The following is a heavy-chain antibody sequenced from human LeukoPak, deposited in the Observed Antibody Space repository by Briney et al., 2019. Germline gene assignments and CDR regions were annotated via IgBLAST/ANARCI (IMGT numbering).Heavy chain of an antibody. Sequence: GASVKVSCKASGGTFSSYAISWVRQAPGQGLEWMGGIIPIFGTANYAQKFQGRVTITTDESTSTAYMELSSLRSEDTAVYYCARDPYCGGDCPAIYWGQGTLVTVSS. CDR2: IIPIFGTA. J-gene: IGHJ4*02. V-gene: IGHV1-69*05. CDR3: ARDPYCGGDCPAIY. D-gene: IGHD2-21*01. CDR1: GGTFSSYA.